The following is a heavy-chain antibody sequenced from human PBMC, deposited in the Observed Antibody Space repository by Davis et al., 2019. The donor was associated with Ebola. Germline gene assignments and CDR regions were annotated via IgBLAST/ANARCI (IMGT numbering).Heavy chain of an antibody. CDR3: ARAEDVVVVPAATLYYYYYGMDV. J-gene: IGHJ6*02. Sequence: SVKVSCKASGGTFSSYAISWVRQAPGQGLEWMGGIIPIFGTANYAQKFQGRVTITADESTSTAYMELSSLRSEDTAVYYCARAEDVVVVPAATLYYYYYGMDVWGQGTTVTVSS. D-gene: IGHD2-2*01. CDR1: GGTFSSYA. CDR2: IIPIFGTA. V-gene: IGHV1-69*13.